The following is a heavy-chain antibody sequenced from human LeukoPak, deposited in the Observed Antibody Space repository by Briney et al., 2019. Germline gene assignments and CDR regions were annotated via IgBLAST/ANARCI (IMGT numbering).Heavy chain of an antibody. CDR3: AKDSSSYDWGYMDV. CDR2: IGGSDGRT. Sequence: GGSLRLSCAGSGFTFSSYAVSWVRQAPGKGLEWVSLIGGSDGRTRYADSVKGRFTISRDNSKNTLYLEMNSLRAEDTAVYYCAKDSSSYDWGYMDVWGKGTTVTISS. D-gene: IGHD3-22*01. CDR1: GFTFSSYA. V-gene: IGHV3-23*01. J-gene: IGHJ6*03.